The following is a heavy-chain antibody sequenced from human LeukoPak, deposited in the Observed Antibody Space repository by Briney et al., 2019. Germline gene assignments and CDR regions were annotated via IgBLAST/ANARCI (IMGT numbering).Heavy chain of an antibody. J-gene: IGHJ4*02. D-gene: IGHD3-10*01. CDR3: ARGTSATMVRGVMGY. V-gene: IGHV3-21*01. CDR2: ISSSSSYI. CDR1: GFTFSSYS. Sequence: GGSLRLSCAASGFTFSSYSMNWVRQAPGKGLEWVSSISSSSSYIYYADSVKGRFTISRDNAKNSLYLQMNSLRAEDTAVYYCARGTSATMVRGVMGYWGQGTLVTVSS.